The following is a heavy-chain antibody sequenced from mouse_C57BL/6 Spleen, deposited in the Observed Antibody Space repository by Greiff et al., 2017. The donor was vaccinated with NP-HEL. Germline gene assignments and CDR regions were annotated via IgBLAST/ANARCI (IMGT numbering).Heavy chain of an antibody. Sequence: QVQLQQSGAELARPGASVKLSCKASGYTFTSYGISWVKQRTGQGLEWIGEIYPRSGNTYYNEKFKGKATLTADKSSSTAYMELRSLTSEDSAVYFCASLDGTWGYAMDYWGQGTSVTVSS. CDR1: GYTFTSYG. J-gene: IGHJ4*01. CDR3: ASLDGTWGYAMDY. V-gene: IGHV1-81*01. CDR2: IYPRSGNT. D-gene: IGHD2-1*01.